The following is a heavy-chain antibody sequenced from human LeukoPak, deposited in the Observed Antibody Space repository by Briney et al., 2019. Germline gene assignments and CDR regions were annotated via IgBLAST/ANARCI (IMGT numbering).Heavy chain of an antibody. J-gene: IGHJ6*03. CDR1: GGSFSNYY. D-gene: IGHD3-22*01. V-gene: IGHV4-59*12. Sequence: SETLSLTCAVYGGSFSNYYWSWIRQPPGKELEWIGYIYYSGSTNYNPSLKSRVTISVDTSENQFSLKLSSVTAADTAVYYCAREAGDSSGYYYSNYYYYYMDVWGKGTTVTVSS. CDR2: IYYSGST. CDR3: AREAGDSSGYYYSNYYYYYMDV.